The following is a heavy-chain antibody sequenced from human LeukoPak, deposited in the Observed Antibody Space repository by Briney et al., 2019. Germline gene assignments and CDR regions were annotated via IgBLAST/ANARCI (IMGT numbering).Heavy chain of an antibody. Sequence: GGSLRLSCAASGFTFSSYGMLWVRQAPGKGLEWGAVIWYGGSNKYYADSVQGRFTSSRDNSKNTLYLQMSSLRAEDTAVYYCAKDLVGATDGWGQGTLVTVSS. J-gene: IGHJ4*02. V-gene: IGHV3-33*06. CDR2: IWYGGSNK. CDR1: GFTFSSYG. CDR3: AKDLVGATDG. D-gene: IGHD1-26*01.